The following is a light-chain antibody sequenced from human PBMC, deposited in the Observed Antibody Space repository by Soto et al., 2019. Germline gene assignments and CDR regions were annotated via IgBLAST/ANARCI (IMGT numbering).Light chain of an antibody. CDR1: QSVSSN. CDR3: QQYNNCPET. Sequence: IVLTQSPGTLALSPGERATLSCRASQSVSSNYLACYQQTPGQAPRLLIYAASNRATGIPARFSGSGSGTEFTPTIRSLQSEDFAVYYCQQYNNCPETFGHGTKVDIK. CDR2: AAS. V-gene: IGKV3D-15*01. J-gene: IGKJ1*01.